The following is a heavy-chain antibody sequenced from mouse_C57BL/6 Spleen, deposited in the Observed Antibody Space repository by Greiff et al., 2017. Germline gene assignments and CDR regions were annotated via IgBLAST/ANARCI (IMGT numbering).Heavy chain of an antibody. CDR2: IRNKANGYTT. V-gene: IGHV7-3*01. CDR1: GFTFTDYY. D-gene: IGHD3-3*01. CDR3: ARYTRAYYFDY. Sequence: DVQLVESGGGLVQPGGSLSLSCAASGFTFTDYYMSWVRQPPGKALEWLGFIRNKANGYTTEYSASVKGRFTISRDNSQSILYLQMNALRAEDSATYYCARYTRAYYFDYWGQGTTLTVSS. J-gene: IGHJ2*01.